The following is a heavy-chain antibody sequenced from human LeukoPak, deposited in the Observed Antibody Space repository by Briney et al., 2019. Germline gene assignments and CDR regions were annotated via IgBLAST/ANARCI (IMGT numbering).Heavy chain of an antibody. V-gene: IGHV3-23*01. CDR3: AKGLGFLPQFDY. CDR1: GFTFNTEA. Sequence: GGSLRLSCVLSGFTFNTEAMTWVRQAPGKGLEWVSTIDNSGRTTYYADSVKGRSTISRDNSKNTVYLQLNSLRAEDTALYFCAKGLGFLPQFDYWGQGTLVAVSS. CDR2: IDNSGRTT. D-gene: IGHD6-19*01. J-gene: IGHJ4*02.